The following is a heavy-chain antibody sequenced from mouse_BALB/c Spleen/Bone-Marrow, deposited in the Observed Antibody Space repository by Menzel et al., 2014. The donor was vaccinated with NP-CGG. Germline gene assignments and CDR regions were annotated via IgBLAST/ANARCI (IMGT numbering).Heavy chain of an antibody. V-gene: IGHV5-17*02. CDR3: TRGGNWDDFDV. J-gene: IGHJ1*01. D-gene: IGHD4-1*01. CDR1: GFTFSSFG. CDR2: ISSGSTAI. Sequence: EVKLMESGGGLVQPGGSRKLSCAASGFTFSSFGMHWVRQAPEKGLEWVAYISSGSTAISYADTVKGRFTISRDNPKNTLFLQMTSLRSEDTAMYYCTRGGNWDDFDVWGAGTTVTVSS.